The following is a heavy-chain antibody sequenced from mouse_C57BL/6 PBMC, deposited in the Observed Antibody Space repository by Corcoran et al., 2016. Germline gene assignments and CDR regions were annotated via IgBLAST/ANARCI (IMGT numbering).Heavy chain of an antibody. CDR1: GYTFTDYY. CDR2: INPYNGGT. V-gene: IGHV1-19*01. D-gene: IGHD3-2*02. Sequence: EVQLQQSGPVLVKPGASVKMSCKASGYTFTDYYMNWVKQSHGKSLEWIGVINPYNGGTSYNQKFKGKATLTVDKSSSTAYMELNSLTSEDSAVYYCAPIGGTAQATKAMDYWGQGTSVTVSS. J-gene: IGHJ4*01. CDR3: APIGGTAQATKAMDY.